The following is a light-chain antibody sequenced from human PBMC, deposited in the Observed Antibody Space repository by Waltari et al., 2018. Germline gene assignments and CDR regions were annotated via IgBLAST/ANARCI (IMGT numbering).Light chain of an antibody. Sequence: DIVMPQSPDSLAVSLGERATINCKSSKSILYSSNDKNYLAWYQQKPGQPPKLLIYWASTRESGVPDRFSGSGSGTDFTLTISSLQAEDVAVYYCQQYYRSRTFGQGTKVEIK. CDR3: QQYYRSRT. CDR2: WAS. CDR1: KSILYSSNDKNY. J-gene: IGKJ1*01. V-gene: IGKV4-1*01.